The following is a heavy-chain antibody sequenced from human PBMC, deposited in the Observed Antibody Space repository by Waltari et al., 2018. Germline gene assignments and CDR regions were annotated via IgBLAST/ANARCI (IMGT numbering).Heavy chain of an antibody. Sequence: QVQLQESGPGLVKPSETLSLTCAVSGYSISSGSYWGWIRQPPGKGLEWIVSIYHSGSTYYNPSLKSRVTISVDTSKNQFSLKLSSVTAADTAVYYCARDLFGELSYFDYWGQGTLVTVSS. D-gene: IGHD3-10*01. CDR1: GYSISSGSY. CDR2: IYHSGST. CDR3: ARDLFGELSYFDY. J-gene: IGHJ4*02. V-gene: IGHV4-38-2*02.